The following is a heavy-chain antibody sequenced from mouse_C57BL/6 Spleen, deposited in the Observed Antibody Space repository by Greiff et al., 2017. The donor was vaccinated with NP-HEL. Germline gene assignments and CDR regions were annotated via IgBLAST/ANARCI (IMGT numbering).Heavy chain of an antibody. V-gene: IGHV1-76*01. J-gene: IGHJ3*01. CDR1: GYTFTDYY. CDR2: IYPGSGNT. D-gene: IGHD2-4*01. CDR3: AREDYWFAY. Sequence: QVQLQQSGAELVRPGASVKLSCKASGYTFTDYYINWVKQRPGQGLEWIARIYPGSGNTYYNEKFKGKATLTAEKSSSTAYMQLSSLTSEDSAVYFCAREDYWFAYWGQGTLVTVSA.